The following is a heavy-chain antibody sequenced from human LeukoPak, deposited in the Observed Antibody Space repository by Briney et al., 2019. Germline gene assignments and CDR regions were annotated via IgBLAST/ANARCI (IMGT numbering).Heavy chain of an antibody. V-gene: IGHV4-39*01. CDR2: IYYSGST. CDR1: GGSISSSSYY. J-gene: IGHJ4*02. D-gene: IGHD3-10*01. CDR3: ARHGYYYGSGSLWGFDY. Sequence: PSETLSLTCTVSGGSISSSSYYWGWIRQPPGKGVEWIVSIYYSGSTYYNPSLKSRVTISVDTSKNQFSLKLSSVTAADTAVYYCARHGYYYGSGSLWGFDYWGQGTWSPSPQ.